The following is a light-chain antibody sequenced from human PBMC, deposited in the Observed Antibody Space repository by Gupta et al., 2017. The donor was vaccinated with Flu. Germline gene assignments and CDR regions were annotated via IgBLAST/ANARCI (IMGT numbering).Light chain of an antibody. CDR3: QQYDNLLALT. J-gene: IGKJ4*01. V-gene: IGKV1-33*01. CDR2: DAS. Sequence: DRVTITCQASQDISNYLNWDQQKPGKAPKLLIYDASNLKTGVPSRFSGSESGTDFSFTISSLQPEDIATYYCQQYDNLLALTFGGGTKVEIK. CDR1: QDISNY.